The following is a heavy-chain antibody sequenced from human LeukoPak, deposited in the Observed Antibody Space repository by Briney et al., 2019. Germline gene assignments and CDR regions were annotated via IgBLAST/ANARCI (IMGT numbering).Heavy chain of an antibody. CDR3: ARGLRYFDWLLSSGDY. D-gene: IGHD3-9*01. J-gene: IGHJ4*02. Sequence: SETLSLTCAVYGGSFSGYYWSWIRQPPGKGLEWIGEVNHSGSTNYNPSLKSRVTISVGTSKNQFSLKLSSVTAADTAVYYCARGLRYFDWLLSSGDYWGQGTLVTVSS. V-gene: IGHV4-34*01. CDR1: GGSFSGYY. CDR2: VNHSGST.